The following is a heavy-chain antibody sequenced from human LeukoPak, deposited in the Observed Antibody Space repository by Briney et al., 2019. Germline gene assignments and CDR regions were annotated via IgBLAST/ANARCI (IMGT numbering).Heavy chain of an antibody. V-gene: IGHV1-24*01. CDR3: ATADYDYVWGSYRPYDY. CDR1: GYTLTELS. J-gene: IGHJ4*02. CDR2: LDLEDGER. Sequence: ASVKVSCKVSGYTLTELSMHWVRQAPGKGLEWMGGLDLEDGERIYAQKFQGRVTMTEDTSTDTAYMELSSLRSEDTAVYYCATADYDYVWGSYRPYDYWGQGTLVTVSS. D-gene: IGHD3-16*02.